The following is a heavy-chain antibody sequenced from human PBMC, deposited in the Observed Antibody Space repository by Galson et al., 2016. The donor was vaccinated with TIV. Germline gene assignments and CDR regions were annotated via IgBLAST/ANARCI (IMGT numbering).Heavy chain of an antibody. J-gene: IGHJ4*02. CDR3: AKDRGHYEALDS. D-gene: IGHD4-17*01. CDR2: ISAGATNT. V-gene: IGHV3-23*01. Sequence: SLRLSCAAAGFRFFDFEMGWVRQAPGKGLEWVSGISAGATNTYYADSVGGRFTISRDNSNNILYLQMDRLQLEDTAVYFCAKDRGHYEALDSWGQGTLVTVSS. CDR1: GFRFFDFE.